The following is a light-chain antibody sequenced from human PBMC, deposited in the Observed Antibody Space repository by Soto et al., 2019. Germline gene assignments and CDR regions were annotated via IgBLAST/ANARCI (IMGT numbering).Light chain of an antibody. J-gene: IGKJ1*01. CDR3: HQYSSSPRT. CDR1: QSVSNNY. Sequence: EVVLTQSPGTLSLSPGERATLSCRASQSVSNNYLAWYQQKPGQAPRLLIYGASTRATGVPHRFSGSGSGTEFTLTISRLEPEDFVVFYCHQYSSSPRTFGQGTRVEVK. V-gene: IGKV3-20*01. CDR2: GAS.